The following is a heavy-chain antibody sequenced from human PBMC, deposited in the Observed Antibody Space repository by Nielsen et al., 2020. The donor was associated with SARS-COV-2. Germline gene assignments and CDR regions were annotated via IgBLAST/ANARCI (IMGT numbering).Heavy chain of an antibody. CDR2: ISYDGSNK. Sequence: WIRQPPGKGLEWVAVISYDGSNKYYADSVKGRFTISRDNSKNTLYLQMNSLRAEDTAVYYCAKEGIVVVPAAILSYYYYYYYMEVWGKGTTVTVSS. CDR3: AKEGIVVVPAAILSYYYYYYYMEV. V-gene: IGHV3-30*18. J-gene: IGHJ6*03. D-gene: IGHD2-2*01.